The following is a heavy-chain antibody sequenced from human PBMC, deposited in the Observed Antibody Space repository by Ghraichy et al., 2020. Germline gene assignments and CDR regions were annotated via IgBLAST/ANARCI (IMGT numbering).Heavy chain of an antibody. Sequence: GGSRRLSCVASGFTFRTYWMHWVRQAPGKGLVWVSRINSDGSSPSYADSVKGRFTISRDNVKNTLYLQMNSLRAEDTAVYYCASLIVAAAESKNMDVWGQGTTVTVSS. CDR1: GFTFRTYW. V-gene: IGHV3-74*01. CDR3: ASLIVAAAESKNMDV. CDR2: INSDGSSP. D-gene: IGHD6-13*01. J-gene: IGHJ6*02.